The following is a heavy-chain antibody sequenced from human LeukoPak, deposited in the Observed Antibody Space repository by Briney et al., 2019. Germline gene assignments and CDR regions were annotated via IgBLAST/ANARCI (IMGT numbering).Heavy chain of an antibody. V-gene: IGHV1-2*04. CDR1: GSTFTDYY. CDR2: INPNNGGT. CDR3: ARANPLHCSSTSCLFDY. D-gene: IGHD2-2*01. J-gene: IGHJ4*02. Sequence: SVKLSCKASGSTFTDYYMHWVRQAPGQGLEWMGWINPNNGGTYSTQKFQGWVTMTRDTSISTAYMELSRLTSDDTAVYYCARANPLHCSSTSCLFDYWGQGSLVTVSS.